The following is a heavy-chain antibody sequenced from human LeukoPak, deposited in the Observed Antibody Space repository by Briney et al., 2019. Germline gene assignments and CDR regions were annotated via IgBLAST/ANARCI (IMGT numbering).Heavy chain of an antibody. D-gene: IGHD3-22*01. Sequence: GGSLRLSCAASGFTFSSYGMHWVHQAAGKGLEWVAFIRYDGSNKYYADSVKGRFTISRDNSKNTLYLQMNSLRAEDTAVYYCASLGGVTMIVVVEVYWGQGTLVTVFS. CDR3: ASLGGVTMIVVVEVY. CDR1: GFTFSSYG. J-gene: IGHJ4*02. V-gene: IGHV3-30*02. CDR2: IRYDGSNK.